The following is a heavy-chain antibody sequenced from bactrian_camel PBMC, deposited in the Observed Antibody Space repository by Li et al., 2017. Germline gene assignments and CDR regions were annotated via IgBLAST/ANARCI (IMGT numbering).Heavy chain of an antibody. J-gene: IGHJ4*01. Sequence: QLVESGGGLVQPGGFLRLSCLASGFTFSDHSMHWVRQPPGKGLEWVAITVGGGGTTYYGDSVKGRFTSSRDNAKNTVYLQMNTLKSEDTAVYHCVSEGGSWSFSYWGQGTQVTVS. CDR3: VSEGGSWSFSY. D-gene: IGHD6*01. V-gene: IGHV3S25*01. CDR2: TVGGGGTT. CDR1: GFTFSDHS.